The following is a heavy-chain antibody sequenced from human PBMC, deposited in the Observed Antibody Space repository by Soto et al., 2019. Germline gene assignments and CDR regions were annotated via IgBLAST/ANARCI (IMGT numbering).Heavy chain of an antibody. CDR3: ARSPYSYGPIDY. Sequence: EVQLVESGGGLVQPGVSLRLSCAASGFTVSSNYMSWVRQAPGKGLEWVSVIYSGGSTYYADSVKGRFTISRDNSKNTLYLQMNSLRAEDTAVYYCARSPYSYGPIDYWGQGTLVTVSS. D-gene: IGHD5-18*01. CDR2: IYSGGST. V-gene: IGHV3-66*01. CDR1: GFTVSSNY. J-gene: IGHJ4*02.